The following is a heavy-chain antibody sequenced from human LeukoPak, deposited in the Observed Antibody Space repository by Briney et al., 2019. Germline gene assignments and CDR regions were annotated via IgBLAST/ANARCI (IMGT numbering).Heavy chain of an antibody. V-gene: IGHV3-30-3*01. D-gene: IGHD2-2*01. CDR2: ISYGGSNK. CDR3: AREPQDIVVVPAAPSDYGMDV. J-gene: IGHJ6*02. Sequence: PGGSLRLSCAASGFTFSSYAMHWVRQAPGKGLEGVAVISYGGSNKYYADSVKGRFTISRDNSKNTLYLQMNSLRAEDTAVYYCAREPQDIVVVPAAPSDYGMDVWGQGTTVTVSS. CDR1: GFTFSSYA.